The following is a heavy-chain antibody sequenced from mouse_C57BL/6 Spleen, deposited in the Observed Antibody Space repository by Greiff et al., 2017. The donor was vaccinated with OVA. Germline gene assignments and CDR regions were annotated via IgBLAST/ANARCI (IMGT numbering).Heavy chain of an antibody. CDR3: ARGRDLANWDVWFAY. D-gene: IGHD4-1*01. V-gene: IGHV14-3*01. CDR2: IDPANGNT. J-gene: IGHJ3*01. Sequence: EVQLQQSVAELVRPGASVKLSCPASGFNIKNTYMHWVKQRPDQGLEWIGRIDPANGNTKYAPKFQGKATITADTSSNTAYLQLSSLTSEDTAIYYCARGRDLANWDVWFAYWGQGTLVTVSA. CDR1: GFNIKNTY.